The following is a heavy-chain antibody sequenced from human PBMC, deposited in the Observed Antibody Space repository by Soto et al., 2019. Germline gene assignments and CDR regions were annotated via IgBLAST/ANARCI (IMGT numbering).Heavy chain of an antibody. CDR2: IYYSGST. CDR3: ARVTGGGDGYNYEGPRPFDY. D-gene: IGHD5-12*01. Sequence: SETLSLTCTVSGGSISSGGYYWSWIRQHPGKGLEWIGYIYYSGSTYYNPSLKSRVTISADTSKNHFSLKLSSVTAADTAVYYCARVTGGGDGYNYEGPRPFDYWGQGTLVTVSS. J-gene: IGHJ4*02. CDR1: GGSISSGGYY. V-gene: IGHV4-31*03.